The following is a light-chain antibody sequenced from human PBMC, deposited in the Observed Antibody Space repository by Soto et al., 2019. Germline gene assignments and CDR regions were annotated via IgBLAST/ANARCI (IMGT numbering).Light chain of an antibody. J-gene: IGKJ1*01. CDR3: QQNNKSPRT. CDR1: ESVSSN. Sequence: IVVTHCAAALSVSPGERATLSCRAGESVSSNLAWYQQKPGQAPKLLIYGASTRATGIPARFSGSGSGTEFTLTISGLQSEDFAVYYCQQNNKSPRTFGQGTKVDIK. V-gene: IGKV3-15*01. CDR2: GAS.